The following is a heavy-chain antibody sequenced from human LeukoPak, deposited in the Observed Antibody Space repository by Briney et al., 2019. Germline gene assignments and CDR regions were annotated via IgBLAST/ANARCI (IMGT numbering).Heavy chain of an antibody. CDR3: AKILGSGVWYGFDI. CDR1: GVSFNSYY. D-gene: IGHD7-27*01. Sequence: SETLSLTCSVSGVSFNSYYWSWIRQPPGKGLEGIGYIYTTGRTNYNPSLKSRVTISVDTSKNQFSLKLSSVTAADTAVYYCAKILGSGVWYGFDIWGQGTMVTVSS. V-gene: IGHV4-4*09. CDR2: IYTTGRT. J-gene: IGHJ3*02.